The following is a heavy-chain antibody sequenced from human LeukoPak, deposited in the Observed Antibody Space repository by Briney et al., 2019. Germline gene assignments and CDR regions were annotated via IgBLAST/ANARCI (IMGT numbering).Heavy chain of an antibody. J-gene: IGHJ6*02. V-gene: IGHV3-21*01. Sequence: GGSLRLSCAASGFTFSSYSMNWVRQAPGKGLEWVSSISSSSSYIYYADSVKGRFTISRDNAKNSLCLQMNSLRAEDTAVYYCARDCRRELRNFDWLSLSPGDVWGQGTTVTVSS. CDR3: ARDCRRELRNFDWLSLSPGDV. D-gene: IGHD3-9*01. CDR2: ISSSSSYI. CDR1: GFTFSSYS.